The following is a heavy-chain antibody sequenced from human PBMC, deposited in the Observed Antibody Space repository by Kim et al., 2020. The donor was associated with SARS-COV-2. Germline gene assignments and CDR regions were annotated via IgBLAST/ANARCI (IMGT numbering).Heavy chain of an antibody. CDR1: GLSFDSAA. J-gene: IGHJ6*02. CDR2: ITYDGGNK. D-gene: IGHD3-10*01. Sequence: GGSLRLSCTASGLSFDSAAMNWVRQAPGKGLEWVSVITYDGGNKEYEDSVKGRFTISRDNTKSTLYLQMNSLRAEDTAVYYCARGNYYESVSLSDYYNCMDVWGQGTTVPVSS. CDR3: ARGNYYESVSLSDYYNCMDV. V-gene: IGHV3-30-3*01.